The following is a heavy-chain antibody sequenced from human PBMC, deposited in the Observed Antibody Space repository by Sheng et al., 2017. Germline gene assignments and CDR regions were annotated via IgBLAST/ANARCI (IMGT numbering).Heavy chain of an antibody. D-gene: IGHD6-13*01. CDR2: IYHSGST. CDR3: ARAVYSSSHYFDY. J-gene: IGHJ4*02. Sequence: QVQLQESGPGLVKPSETLSLTCAVSGYSISSGYYWGWIRQPPGKGLEWIGSIYHSGSTYYNPSLKSRVTISVDTSKNQFSLKLSSVTAADTAVYYCARAVYSSSHYFDYWGQGTLVTVSS. CDR1: GYSISSGYY. V-gene: IGHV4-38-2*01.